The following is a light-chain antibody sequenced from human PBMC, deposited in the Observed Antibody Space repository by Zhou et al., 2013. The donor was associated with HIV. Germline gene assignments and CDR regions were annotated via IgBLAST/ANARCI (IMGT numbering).Light chain of an antibody. V-gene: IGKV1-12*01. Sequence: DIQLTQSPSSVSASVGDRVTITCRASQDISTWVAWYQQKPGKAPSLLIHAASSLQSGVPSRFSGSGSGTNFTLTISGLQPEDSATYYCLQHNSIPQTFGQGTKVE. CDR3: LQHNSIPQT. J-gene: IGKJ1*01. CDR2: AAS. CDR1: QDISTW.